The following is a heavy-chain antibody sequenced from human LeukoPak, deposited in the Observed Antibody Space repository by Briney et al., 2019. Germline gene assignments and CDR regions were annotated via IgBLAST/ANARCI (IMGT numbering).Heavy chain of an antibody. Sequence: SETLSLTCAVYGGSFSGYHWSWLRQPPGKGLEWIGEINHSGSTNYNPSLKSRVTISVDTSKNQFSLKLSSVTAADTAVYYCARGPTTVTTEDVGDYWGQGTLVTVSS. J-gene: IGHJ4*02. CDR3: ARGPTTVTTEDVGDY. V-gene: IGHV4-34*01. CDR2: INHSGST. CDR1: GGSFSGYH. D-gene: IGHD4-17*01.